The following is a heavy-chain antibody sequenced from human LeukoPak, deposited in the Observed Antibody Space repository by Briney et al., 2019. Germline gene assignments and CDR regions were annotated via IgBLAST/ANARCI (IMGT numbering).Heavy chain of an antibody. CDR2: SSGSGGST. Sequence: GGALRLSCAASGFTFSSYAMSWVRQARGRGVEWVSASSGSGGSTYYADSVKGRCTIYTDNSKNPLTLPINSPKATHTAENYCAKAPDTSNYHKTNYRGLDVWGQGTPVTVSS. J-gene: IGHJ6*02. D-gene: IGHD1-7*01. CDR1: GFTFSSYA. V-gene: IGHV3-23*01. CDR3: AKAPDTSNYHKTNYRGLDV.